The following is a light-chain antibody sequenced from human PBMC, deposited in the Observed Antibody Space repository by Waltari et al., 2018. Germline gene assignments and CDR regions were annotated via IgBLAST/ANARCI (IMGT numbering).Light chain of an antibody. Sequence: QSGLTQPPSVSGAPGQRVNISCTVSSSNTGSCSDGPWYHLLPGTAPKVLIYGNSKRPSGVPDRFSGAKSGTSASLAITGLQAEDEADYYCQSYDSSLSGSVFGGGTKLTVL. V-gene: IGLV1-40*01. CDR3: QSYDSSLSGSV. J-gene: IGLJ2*01. CDR1: SSNTGSCSD. CDR2: GNS.